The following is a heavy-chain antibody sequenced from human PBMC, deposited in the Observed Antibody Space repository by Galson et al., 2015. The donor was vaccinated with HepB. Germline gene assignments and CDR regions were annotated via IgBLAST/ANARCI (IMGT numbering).Heavy chain of an antibody. Sequence: LRLSCAASGFTVSSNYMSWVRQAPGKGLEWVSVIYSGGSTYYADSVKGRFTISRDNSKNTLYLQMNSLRAEDTAVYYCAVVVTSYFDYWGQGTLVTVSS. CDR3: AVVVTSYFDY. V-gene: IGHV3-53*01. J-gene: IGHJ4*02. CDR2: IYSGGST. D-gene: IGHD3-22*01. CDR1: GFTVSSNY.